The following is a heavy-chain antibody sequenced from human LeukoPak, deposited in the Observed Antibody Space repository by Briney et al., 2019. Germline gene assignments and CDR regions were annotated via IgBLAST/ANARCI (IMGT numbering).Heavy chain of an antibody. D-gene: IGHD3-22*01. CDR2: ISTSGST. V-gene: IGHV4-4*09. CDR3: ASPRSGYRYTFDY. CDR1: AASISNYY. Sequence: SETLSLTCAVSAASISNYYWSWIRQAPGKGLEWIGYISTSGSTNYNPSLKSRVSITLDTSKNRFSLNLNFVTAADTAVYYCASPRSGYRYTFDYWGQGALVTVSS. J-gene: IGHJ4*02.